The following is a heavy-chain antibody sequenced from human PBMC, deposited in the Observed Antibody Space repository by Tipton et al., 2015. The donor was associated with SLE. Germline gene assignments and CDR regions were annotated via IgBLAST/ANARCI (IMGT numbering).Heavy chain of an antibody. CDR1: GDSFSSGSSS. CDR2: IYNSGIT. D-gene: IGHD3-10*01. CDR3: ARGSRGVGFDV. V-gene: IGHV4-61*10. Sequence: TLSLTCTVSGDSFSSGSSSWNWVRQPAGKGLEWIGLIYNSGITNYNPSLQSRVTLSVDTSKNHFSLNLYSVTAADTAVYYCARGSRGVGFDVWGHGTTVIVSS. J-gene: IGHJ6*02.